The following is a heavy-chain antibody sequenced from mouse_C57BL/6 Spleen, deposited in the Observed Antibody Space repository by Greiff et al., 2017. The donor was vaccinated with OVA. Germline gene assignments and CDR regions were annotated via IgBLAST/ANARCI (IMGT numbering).Heavy chain of an antibody. J-gene: IGHJ2*01. D-gene: IGHD2-4*01. CDR1: GYTFTSYW. CDR2: IYPGSGST. V-gene: IGHV1-55*01. Sequence: QVQLQQPGAELVKPGASVKLSCKASGYTFTSYWITWVTQRPGQGLEWIGDIYPGSGSTNYNEKFKSKATLTVDTSSSTAYMQLSSLTSEDSAVYDCARHDYDRRVYFDYWGQGTTLTVSS. CDR3: ARHDYDRRVYFDY.